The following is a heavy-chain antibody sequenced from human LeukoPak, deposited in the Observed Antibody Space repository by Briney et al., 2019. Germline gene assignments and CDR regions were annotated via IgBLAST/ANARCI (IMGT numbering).Heavy chain of an antibody. CDR1: GFIVSSNY. V-gene: IGHV3-53*01. Sequence: GGSLRLSCAASGFIVSSNYMSWVRQAPGKGLEWVSVIYSGGTTYYADSVKGRFSISRDNSKNTLYLQMNSLRAEDTAVYYCARGWLADPWGQGTLVTVSS. D-gene: IGHD6-19*01. J-gene: IGHJ5*02. CDR3: ARGWLADP. CDR2: IYSGGTT.